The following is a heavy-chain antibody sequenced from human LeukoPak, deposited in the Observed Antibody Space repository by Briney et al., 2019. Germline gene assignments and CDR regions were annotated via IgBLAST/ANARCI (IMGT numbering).Heavy chain of an antibody. J-gene: IGHJ4*02. CDR2: IYYSGST. CDR1: GGSISSYY. D-gene: IGHD3-22*01. Sequence: SETLSLTCTVSGGSISSYYWSCIRQPPGKGLEWIGYIYYSGSTNYNPSLKSRVTISVDTSNNQFSLKLSSVTDADTAVYYCAVGLFHPFDYWGQGTLVTVSS. V-gene: IGHV4-59*08. CDR3: AVGLFHPFDY.